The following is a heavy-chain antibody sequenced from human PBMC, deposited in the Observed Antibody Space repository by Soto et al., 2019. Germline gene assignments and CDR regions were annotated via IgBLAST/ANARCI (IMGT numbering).Heavy chain of an antibody. CDR1: GFTFSSYD. D-gene: IGHD2-15*01. CDR2: ISGTSSTI. V-gene: IGHV3-48*01. J-gene: IGHJ3*02. CDR3: ARDLSGYCSGSTCYWFAFDI. Sequence: GGSLRLSCAASGFTFSSYDMNWVRQAPGKGLEWVSYISGTSSTIYYADSVKGRFTISRDNAKNSLYLQMNSLRAEDTAVYYCARDLSGYCSGSTCYWFAFDIWGQGTMVTVSS.